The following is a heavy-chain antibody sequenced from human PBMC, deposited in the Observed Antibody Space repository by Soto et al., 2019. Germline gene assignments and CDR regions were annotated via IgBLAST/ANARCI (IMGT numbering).Heavy chain of an antibody. V-gene: IGHV1-69*06. J-gene: IGHJ5*02. CDR2: IIPIFGTA. CDR3: AGRGYCSGGSCYGWFDP. D-gene: IGHD2-15*01. CDR1: GGTFSSYA. Sequence: QVQLVQSGAEVKKPGSSVKVSCKASGGTFSSYAISWVRQAPGQVLEWMGGIIPIFGTANYAQKFQGRVTITADKSPSTAYMELSSLRSEDTAVYYCAGRGYCSGGSCYGWFDPWGQGTLVTVSS.